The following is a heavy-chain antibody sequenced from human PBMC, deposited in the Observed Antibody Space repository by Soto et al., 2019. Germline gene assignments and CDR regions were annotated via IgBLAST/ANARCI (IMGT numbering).Heavy chain of an antibody. Sequence: SVKVSCKASGGTFSSYTISWVRQAPGQGLEWMGRIIPILGIANYAQKFQGRVTITADKSTSTAYMELSSLRSEDTAVYYCARERGYSGYDLSWYFDLWGRGTLVTVSS. J-gene: IGHJ2*01. V-gene: IGHV1-69*04. D-gene: IGHD5-12*01. CDR1: GGTFSSYT. CDR2: IIPILGIA. CDR3: ARERGYSGYDLSWYFDL.